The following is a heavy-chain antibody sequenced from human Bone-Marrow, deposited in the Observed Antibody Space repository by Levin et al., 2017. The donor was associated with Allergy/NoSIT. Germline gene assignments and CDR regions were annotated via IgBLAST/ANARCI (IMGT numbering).Heavy chain of an antibody. J-gene: IGHJ4*02. CDR1: GGYIRSGGHY. CDR2: IYSSGRV. CDR3: ATKWSIELDY. V-gene: IGHV4-31*03. Sequence: SETLSLTCTVSGGYIRSGGHYWSWIRQHPGKGLEWIGYIYSSGRVYYNPSLESRFSLSVDTSKHQFSLKVTSVTAADTAVYYCATKWSIELDYWGQGNLVTVSS. D-gene: IGHD2-21*01.